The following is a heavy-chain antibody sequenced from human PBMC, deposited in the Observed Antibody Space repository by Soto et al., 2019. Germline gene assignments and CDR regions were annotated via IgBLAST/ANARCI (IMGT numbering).Heavy chain of an antibody. D-gene: IGHD6-19*01. CDR2: IYPGDSDT. J-gene: IGHJ6*02. CDR3: ARLTVAGTGYYYYYGMAV. V-gene: IGHV5-51*01. Sequence: PGESLKISCKGSGYSFTSYWIGWVRQMPGKGLEWMGIIYPGDSDTRYSPSFQGQVTISADKSISTAYLQWSSLKASDTAMYYCARLTVAGTGYYYYYGMAVWGQGTTVTVSS. CDR1: GYSFTSYW.